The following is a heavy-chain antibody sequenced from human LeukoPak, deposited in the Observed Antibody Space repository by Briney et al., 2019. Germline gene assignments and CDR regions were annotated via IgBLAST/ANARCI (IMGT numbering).Heavy chain of an antibody. V-gene: IGHV4-38-2*01. CDR2: IYDSGRT. CDR1: GYSISSGYY. D-gene: IGHD6-13*01. Sequence: SXTLSLTCAVSGYSISSGYYWGGSRRPPGKGREGIGIIYDSGRTYYNPSVKRGVTISGDTSKNRFSLKLSSVTAADTAVYYCARPYSSSWYYVYWGQGTLVTVSS. J-gene: IGHJ4*02. CDR3: ARPYSSSWYYVY.